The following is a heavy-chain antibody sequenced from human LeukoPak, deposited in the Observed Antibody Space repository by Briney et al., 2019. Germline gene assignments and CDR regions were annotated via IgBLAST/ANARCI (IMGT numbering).Heavy chain of an antibody. J-gene: IGHJ6*03. D-gene: IGHD1-26*01. CDR1: RFTFSSYS. Sequence: KPGGSLRLSCAASRFTFSSYSMNWVRQAPGKGLEWVSSISSSSSYIYYADSVKGRFTISRDNAKNSLYLQMNSLRAEDTAVYYCARHVGESDSGSYSYYMDVWGKGTTVTVSS. V-gene: IGHV3-21*01. CDR2: ISSSSSYI. CDR3: ARHVGESDSGSYSYYMDV.